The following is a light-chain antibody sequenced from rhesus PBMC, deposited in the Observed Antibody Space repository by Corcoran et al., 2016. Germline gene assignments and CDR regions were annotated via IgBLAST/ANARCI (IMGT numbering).Light chain of an antibody. V-gene: IGLV2-38*01. CDR2: DVY. CDR1: SSDIGKYDD. Sequence: QSALTQSPPMFKALGQSVTISCTGTSSDIGKYDDVSWYQQDSGTAPTLLIYDVYKRPTGVSPHFSASKSGNTASLTISGLQAEDEADYYCCALRGRGTFIFGNGTPLTVL. J-gene: IGLJ1*01. CDR3: CALRGRGTFI.